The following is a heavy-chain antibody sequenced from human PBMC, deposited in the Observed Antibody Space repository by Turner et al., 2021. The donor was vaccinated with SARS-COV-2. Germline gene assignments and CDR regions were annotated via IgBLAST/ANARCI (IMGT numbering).Heavy chain of an antibody. CDR3: ARHQGSTSGYDHGMNV. D-gene: IGHD1-1*01. Sequence: QVQLQESGPGLVRPSETLSLTCTVSGGSISSKSWSWIRQSPGRGLAWIGYFYKIGSIDYNPTLRSRVTISVDTSKNQLSLNLISMAAADTAVYYCARHQGSTSGYDHGMNVWGQGTAVIVS. CDR2: FYKIGSI. V-gene: IGHV4-59*08. J-gene: IGHJ6*02. CDR1: GGSISSKS.